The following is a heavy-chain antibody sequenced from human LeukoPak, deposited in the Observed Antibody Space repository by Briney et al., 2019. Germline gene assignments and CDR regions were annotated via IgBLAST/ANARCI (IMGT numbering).Heavy chain of an antibody. J-gene: IGHJ4*02. CDR2: IKRDGSEK. CDR3: AKTSGYCSGGRCYPFDY. V-gene: IGHV3-7*02. D-gene: IGHD2-15*01. CDR1: GFTFSSSW. Sequence: GGSLRLSCAASGFTFSSSWLTWVRQAPGKGLEWVANIKRDGSEKYYVDSVKGRFTISRDNAKNSLDLQMNSLRAEDTAVYYCAKTSGYCSGGRCYPFDYWGQGTLVTVSS.